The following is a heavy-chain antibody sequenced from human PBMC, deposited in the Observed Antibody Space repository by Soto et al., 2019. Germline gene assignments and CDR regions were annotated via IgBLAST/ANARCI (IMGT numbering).Heavy chain of an antibody. CDR2: IRSKAYGGTT. CDR3: TRVVPAATPDYYYGMDV. Sequence: GGTLRLSCTASGFTFGDYAMSWFRQAPGKGLEWVGFIRSKAYGGTTEYAASVKGRFTISRDDSKSIAYLQMNSLKTEDTAVYYCTRVVPAATPDYYYGMDVWGQGTTVTVSS. J-gene: IGHJ6*02. CDR1: GFTFGDYA. D-gene: IGHD2-2*01. V-gene: IGHV3-49*03.